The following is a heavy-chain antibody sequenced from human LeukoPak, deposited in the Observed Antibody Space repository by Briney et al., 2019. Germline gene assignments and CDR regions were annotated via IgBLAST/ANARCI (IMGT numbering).Heavy chain of an antibody. D-gene: IGHD2-21*01. V-gene: IGHV3-23*01. CDR2: ITSSGDGT. J-gene: IGHJ4*02. CDR3: ARSPDPRYCGGDCYSGEDY. Sequence: GGSLRLSCAASGFTFSIYAMSWVRQAPGKGLQWVSSITSSGDGTYYADSVKGRFTISRDNSENMLYLQMNSLRVEDTAVYFCARSPDPRYCGGDCYSGEDYWGQGTLVTVSS. CDR1: GFTFSIYA.